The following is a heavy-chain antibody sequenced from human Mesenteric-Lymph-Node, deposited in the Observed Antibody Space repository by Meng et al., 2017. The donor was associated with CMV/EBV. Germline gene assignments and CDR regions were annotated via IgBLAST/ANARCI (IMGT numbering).Heavy chain of an antibody. J-gene: IGHJ6*02. Sequence: GGSLRLSCAVSGFTVSGNYISWVRRAPGKGLEWVSVIYAGGSTYYEDSVKGRFTISRDNSKNTVYLQMNSLRGADTAVFYCARDMSSNWNDYYYYAMDAWGQGTTVTVSS. CDR1: GFTVSGNY. CDR3: ARDMSSNWNDYYYYAMDA. D-gene: IGHD1-20*01. CDR2: IYAGGST. V-gene: IGHV3-66*02.